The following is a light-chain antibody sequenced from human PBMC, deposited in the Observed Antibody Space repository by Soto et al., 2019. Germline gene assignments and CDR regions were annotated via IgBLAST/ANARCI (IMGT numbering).Light chain of an antibody. J-gene: IGLJ2*01. V-gene: IGLV2-14*01. CDR3: SSYTSVSTVV. CDR2: DVS. Sequence: QSVLTQPASVSGSPGQSITISCTGTRSDVGGYNYVSWYQQNPGKAPKLMIYDVSNWPSGVSNRFSGSKSGNTASLTISGLQAEDEADYYCSSYTSVSTVVFGGGTKLTVL. CDR1: RSDVGGYNY.